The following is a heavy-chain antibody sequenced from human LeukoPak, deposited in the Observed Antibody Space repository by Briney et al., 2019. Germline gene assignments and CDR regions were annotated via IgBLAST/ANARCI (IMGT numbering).Heavy chain of an antibody. CDR3: ARDQGLTISDNWFDP. V-gene: IGHV4-38-2*02. Sequence: PSQSLSLACTVSAYLITSGYSWTWIRQPPGWGLWWIGSIFHTGSSYYNPSLKSPVAISVDTSKNQFSLELSSVTAADTAVYYCARDQGLTISDNWFDPWGQGTLVTVSS. CDR2: IFHTGSS. CDR1: AYLITSGYS. D-gene: IGHD3-3*01. J-gene: IGHJ5*02.